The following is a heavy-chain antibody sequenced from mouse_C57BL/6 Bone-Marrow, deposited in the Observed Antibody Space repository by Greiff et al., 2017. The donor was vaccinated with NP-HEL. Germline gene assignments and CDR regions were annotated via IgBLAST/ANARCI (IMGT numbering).Heavy chain of an antibody. CDR2: INYDGSST. J-gene: IGHJ4*01. Sequence: EVNLVESEGGLVQPGSSMKLSCTASGFTFSDYYMAWVRQVPEKGLEWVANINYDGSSTYYLDSLKSRFIISRDNAKNILYLQMSSLKSEDTATYYCATYGKNYAMDYWGQGTSVTVSS. D-gene: IGHD2-1*01. CDR1: GFTFSDYY. CDR3: ATYGKNYAMDY. V-gene: IGHV5-16*01.